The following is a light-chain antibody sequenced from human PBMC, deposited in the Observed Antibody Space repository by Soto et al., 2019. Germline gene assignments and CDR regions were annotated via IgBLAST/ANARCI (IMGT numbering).Light chain of an antibody. J-gene: IGLJ1*01. CDR2: EIS. Sequence: QSVLTQPASVSGSPGQSITISCTGTNNDIGNYKYVSWYQQHPGKAPKLLIYEISNRPSGISNRFSGSKSGNTASLTISGLQVEDEADYYCCSYVGATTYVSGSGTRSPS. V-gene: IGLV2-14*01. CDR3: CSYVGATTYV. CDR1: NNDIGNYKY.